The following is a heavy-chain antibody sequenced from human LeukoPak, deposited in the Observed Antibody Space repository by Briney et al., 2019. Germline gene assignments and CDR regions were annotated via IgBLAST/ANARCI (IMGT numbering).Heavy chain of an antibody. CDR2: IYTSGST. D-gene: IGHD2-2*02. CDR1: GGSISSYY. Sequence: SETLSLTCTVSGGSISSYYWSWIRQPPGKGLEWIGYIYTSGSTNYNPSLKSRVTMSVDTSKNQFSLKLSSVTAADTAVYYCARDDIVVVPAAIGDYYGMDVWGQGTTVTVSS. J-gene: IGHJ6*02. V-gene: IGHV4-4*08. CDR3: ARDDIVVVPAAIGDYYGMDV.